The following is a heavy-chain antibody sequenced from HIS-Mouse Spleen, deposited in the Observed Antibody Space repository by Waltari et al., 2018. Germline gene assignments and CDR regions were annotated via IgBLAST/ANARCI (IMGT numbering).Heavy chain of an antibody. CDR3: AREIPYSSSWYDWYFDL. CDR2: IYYSGST. V-gene: IGHV4-39*07. Sequence: QLQLQESGPGLVKPSETLSLTCTVSGGSISSSSYYWGWIRQPPGKGLEWIGCIYYSGSTYSNPSPNSRVTISVGTSKNQFSLKLSSVTAADTVVYYCAREIPYSSSWYDWYFDLWGRGTLVTVSS. D-gene: IGHD6-13*01. CDR1: GGSISSSSYY. J-gene: IGHJ2*01.